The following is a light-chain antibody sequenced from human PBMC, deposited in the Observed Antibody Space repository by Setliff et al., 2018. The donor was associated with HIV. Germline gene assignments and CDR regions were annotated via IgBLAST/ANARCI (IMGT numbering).Light chain of an antibody. CDR3: QSYDSSLFVV. J-gene: IGLJ2*01. CDR2: GNT. Sequence: QSVLTRPPSVSGAPGQRVTISCTGRSSNIGAGYDVHWYQHRPATAPKLLIFGNTNRPSGVPDRFSGSKSDTSASLAITGLQAEDEADYYCQSYDSSLFVVFGGGTKVTVL. V-gene: IGLV1-40*01. CDR1: SSNIGAGYD.